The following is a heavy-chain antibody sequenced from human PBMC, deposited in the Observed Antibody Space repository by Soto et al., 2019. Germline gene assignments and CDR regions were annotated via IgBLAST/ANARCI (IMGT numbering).Heavy chain of an antibody. V-gene: IGHV3-33*01. Sequence: GGSLRLSCAASGFTFSSYGMHWVRQAPGKGLEWVAVIWYDGSNKYYADSVKGRFTISRDNSKNTLYLQMNSLRAEDTAVYYCAREIANSGYDLEYWFDPWGQGTLVTVSS. CDR2: IWYDGSNK. J-gene: IGHJ5*02. CDR1: GFTFSSYG. CDR3: AREIANSGYDLEYWFDP. D-gene: IGHD5-12*01.